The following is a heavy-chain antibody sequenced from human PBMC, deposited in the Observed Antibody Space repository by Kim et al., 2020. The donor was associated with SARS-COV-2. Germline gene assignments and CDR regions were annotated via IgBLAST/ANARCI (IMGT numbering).Heavy chain of an antibody. J-gene: IGHJ5*01. Sequence: SETLSLTCTVSGGSITGNFWSWVRQPPGKGLEWIGYIYYRGSTNYNPPLESRLTMSVDTSKNQFSLNLTSVTAADTALYYCARETRFNWFDSWGRGTLVT. CDR3: ARETRFNWFDS. V-gene: IGHV4-59*01. CDR1: GGSITGNF. CDR2: IYYRGST.